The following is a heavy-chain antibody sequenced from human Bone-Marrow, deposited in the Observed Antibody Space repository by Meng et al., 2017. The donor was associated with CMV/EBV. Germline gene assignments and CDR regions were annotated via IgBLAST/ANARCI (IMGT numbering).Heavy chain of an antibody. V-gene: IGHV3-30*02. CDR2: IRYDGSNK. CDR1: GYTFNRYG. CDR3: ARERVLGYCSSTSLYSRYYGMDV. Sequence: GESLKISCVASGYTFNRYGMHWVRQAPGKGLEWVAFIRYDGSNKDYGDSVKGRFTISRDNSKNTLYLQMNSLRAEDTAVYYCARERVLGYCSSTSLYSRYYGMDVWGQGTTVTVSS. J-gene: IGHJ6*02. D-gene: IGHD2-2*01.